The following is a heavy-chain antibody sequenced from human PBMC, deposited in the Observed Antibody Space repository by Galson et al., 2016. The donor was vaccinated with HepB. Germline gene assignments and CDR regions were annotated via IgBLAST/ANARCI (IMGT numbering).Heavy chain of an antibody. D-gene: IGHD5-12*01. J-gene: IGHJ5*02. CDR1: GDTFSSYP. Sequence: SVKVSCKASGDTFSSYPISWVRQAPGQGLEWMGGIIPIFGTANYAQKFQGRVTITADKSTGTAYMELSNLRSDDTAVYYCAREMRDVDIVLTMDWFDPWGQGTLVTVSS. CDR2: IIPIFGTA. V-gene: IGHV1-69*06. CDR3: AREMRDVDIVLTMDWFDP.